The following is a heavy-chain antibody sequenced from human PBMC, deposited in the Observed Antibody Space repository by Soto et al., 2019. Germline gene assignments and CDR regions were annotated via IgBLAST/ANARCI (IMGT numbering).Heavy chain of an antibody. CDR1: GGIFSSYT. D-gene: IGHD3-10*01. J-gene: IGHJ5*02. V-gene: IGHV1-69*08. CDR2: IIPILGVA. CDR3: AGERFGSGNYYNVNWLDP. Sequence: QVQLVQSGAEVKKPGSSVKVSCKASGGIFSSYTISWVRQAPGQGLEWMGRIIPILGVANSAQNFQGRVTITADKSTSTAYMELSSLRYEDTAVYYCAGERFGSGNYYNVNWLDPWGQGTLVTVSS.